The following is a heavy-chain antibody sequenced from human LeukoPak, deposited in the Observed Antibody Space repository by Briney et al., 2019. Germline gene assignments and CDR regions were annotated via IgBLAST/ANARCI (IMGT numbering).Heavy chain of an antibody. CDR1: GGSISSYY. V-gene: IGHV4-59*08. J-gene: IGHJ6*02. D-gene: IGHD3-22*01. CDR2: IYYSGST. Sequence: PSETLSLTCTVSGGSISSYYWSWIRQPPGKGLEWIGYIYYSGSTNYNPSLKSRVTISVDTSKNQFSLKLSSVTAADTAVYYCARRSWDYYDSSGYYYYYYGMDVWGQGTTVTVSS. CDR3: ARRSWDYYDSSGYYYYYYGMDV.